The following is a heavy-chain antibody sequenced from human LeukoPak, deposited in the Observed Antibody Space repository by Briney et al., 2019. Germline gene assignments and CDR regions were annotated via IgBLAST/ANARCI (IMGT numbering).Heavy chain of an antibody. CDR3: ARVKTYYDYVWGSYRPSDAFDI. CDR2: INYSGST. CDR1: GGSINSGGHY. Sequence: SETLSLTCTVSGGSINSGGHYWSWIRQHPGKGLEWIGYINYSGSTYYNPSLKSRVTISVDTSKNQFSLKLSSVTAADTAVYYCARVKTYYDYVWGSYRPSDAFDIWGQGTMVTVSS. D-gene: IGHD3-16*02. J-gene: IGHJ3*02. V-gene: IGHV4-31*03.